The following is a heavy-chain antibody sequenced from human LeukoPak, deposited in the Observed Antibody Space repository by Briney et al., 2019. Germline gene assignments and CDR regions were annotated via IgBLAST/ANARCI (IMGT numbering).Heavy chain of an antibody. V-gene: IGHV4-61*02. CDR1: GGSISSGSYY. Sequence: SQTLSLTCTVSGGSISSGSYYWSWIRQPAGKGLEWIGCIYTSGSTNYNPSLKSRVTISVDTSKNQFSLKLSSVTAADTAVYCCARGTSSHSGWFDPWGQVTLVTVSS. CDR2: IYTSGST. D-gene: IGHD6-6*01. J-gene: IGHJ5*02. CDR3: ARGTSSHSGWFDP.